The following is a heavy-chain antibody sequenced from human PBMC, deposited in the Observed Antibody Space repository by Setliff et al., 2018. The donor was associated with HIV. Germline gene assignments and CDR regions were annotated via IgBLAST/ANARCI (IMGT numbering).Heavy chain of an antibody. CDR1: GFTFSNYA. V-gene: IGHV3-30*04. CDR3: ARGSRDGYRLPFGY. J-gene: IGHJ4*02. CDR2: ISYDGNYK. D-gene: IGHD5-12*01. Sequence: GGSLRLSCAVSGFTFSNYAMHWVRQASGKGLEWVAVISYDGNYKYYSDSVKGRFTISRDNSKNTMYLQMNTLRVEDTAVYYCARGSRDGYRLPFGYWGQGTLVTVSS.